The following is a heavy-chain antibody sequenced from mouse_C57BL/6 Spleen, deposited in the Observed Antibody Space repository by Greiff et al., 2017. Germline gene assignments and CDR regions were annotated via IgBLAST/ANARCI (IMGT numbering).Heavy chain of an antibody. CDR2: IYPRSGNT. D-gene: IGHD1-1*01. J-gene: IGHJ2*01. CDR1: GYTFTSYG. Sequence: QVQLKQSGAELARPGASVKLSCKASGYTFTSYGLSWVKQRTGQGLEWIGEIYPRSGNTYYNGKFKGKATLTADKSSSTAYMQLSSLTSEDSAVYFCARASITTVVAYYFDYWGQGTTLTVSS. V-gene: IGHV1-81*01. CDR3: ARASITTVVAYYFDY.